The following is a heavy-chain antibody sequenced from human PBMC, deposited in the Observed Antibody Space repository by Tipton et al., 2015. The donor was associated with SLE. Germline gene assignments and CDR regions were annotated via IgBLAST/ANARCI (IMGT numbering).Heavy chain of an antibody. J-gene: IGHJ4*02. CDR1: GFTFSTYS. Sequence: SLRLSCAASGFTFSTYSINWVRQAPGKGLEWVSSITSTSSYTYYTDSVKGRFTISRDNAKNSLFLQMNSLRAEDTAVYYCAKRPVTTATVYFDYWGQGTLVTVSS. CDR3: AKRPVTTATVYFDY. CDR2: ITSTSSYT. V-gene: IGHV3-21*01. D-gene: IGHD4-17*01.